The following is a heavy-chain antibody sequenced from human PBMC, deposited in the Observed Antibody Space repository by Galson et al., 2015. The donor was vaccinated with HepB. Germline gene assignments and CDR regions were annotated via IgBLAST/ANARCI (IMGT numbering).Heavy chain of an antibody. V-gene: IGHV4-61*03. J-gene: IGHJ4*02. Sequence: ETLSLTCTVSGGSVSSGDYYWSWLRQPPGKGLEWIGYISYSGGANYNPSLKSRVTISIDTSKNHFSLRLSSVTAADTAVYYCARAPGMGAGHFDYWGQGTLVTVSS. CDR3: ARAPGMGAGHFDY. D-gene: IGHD1-26*01. CDR1: GGSVSSGDYY. CDR2: ISYSGGA.